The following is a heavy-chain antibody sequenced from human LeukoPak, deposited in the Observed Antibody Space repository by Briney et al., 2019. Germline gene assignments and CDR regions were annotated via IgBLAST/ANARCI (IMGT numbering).Heavy chain of an antibody. CDR1: GFTFSSYA. V-gene: IGHV3-23*01. D-gene: IGHD3-9*01. Sequence: GGSLRLSCAASGFTFSSYAMSWVRQAPGKGLEWVSAISGSGGSTYYADSVKGRFTISRDNSKNTLYLQMNSLRAEDTAVYYCAREIKTWRLRYFEGWFDPWGQGTLVTVSS. J-gene: IGHJ5*02. CDR3: AREIKTWRLRYFEGWFDP. CDR2: ISGSGGST.